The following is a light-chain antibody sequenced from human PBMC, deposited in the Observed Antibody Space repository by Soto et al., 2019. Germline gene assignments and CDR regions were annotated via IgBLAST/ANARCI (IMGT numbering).Light chain of an antibody. CDR3: QQYRDNWT. CDR1: QSISSW. CDR2: EAS. V-gene: IGKV1-5*03. J-gene: IGKJ1*01. Sequence: DIQMTQSPSTLSASVGDRVTITCRASQSISSWLAWYQQKPGTAPKLLIYEASTVQSGVPSSFSGSGSGTEFTLTISSLQPDDSATYYWQQYRDNWTFGQGTKVEIK.